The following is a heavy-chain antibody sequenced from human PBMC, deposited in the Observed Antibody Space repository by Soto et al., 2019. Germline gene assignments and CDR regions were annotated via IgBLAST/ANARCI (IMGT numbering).Heavy chain of an antibody. J-gene: IGHJ4*02. CDR3: ARRAAAGRSFDY. D-gene: IGHD6-13*01. Sequence: GGSLRLSCAASGFTFSDYYMTWIRQAPGKGLEWVSYISSSGNSIYYADSVRGRFTVSRDNAKNSLFLQMNSLRAEDTAVYYCARRAAAGRSFDYWGLGTLVTVSS. CDR1: GFTFSDYY. CDR2: ISSSGNSI. V-gene: IGHV3-11*01.